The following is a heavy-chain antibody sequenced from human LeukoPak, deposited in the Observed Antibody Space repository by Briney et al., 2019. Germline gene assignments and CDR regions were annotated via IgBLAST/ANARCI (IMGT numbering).Heavy chain of an antibody. Sequence: SETLSLTCAVYGGSFSGYYWSWIRQPPGKGVEWIGEINHSGSTNYNPSLKSRVTISVDTSKNQFSPKLSSVTAADTAVYYCARQEQWLPYYFDYWGQGTLVTVSS. CDR2: INHSGST. D-gene: IGHD6-19*01. V-gene: IGHV4-34*01. CDR1: GGSFSGYY. J-gene: IGHJ4*02. CDR3: ARQEQWLPYYFDY.